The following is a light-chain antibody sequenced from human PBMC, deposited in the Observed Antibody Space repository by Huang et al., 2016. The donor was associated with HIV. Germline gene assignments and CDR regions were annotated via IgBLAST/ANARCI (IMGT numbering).Light chain of an antibody. V-gene: IGKV3-15*01. CDR3: QQYKRWPWT. CDR1: QSVSSN. CDR2: GAD. J-gene: IGKJ1*01. Sequence: EILMTQSTATLSVSPGESATLSCRANQSVSSNLAWYQQKRGQAPSLLIYGADTRATGIPARFSASGSGTEFTLTISSLQSEDFVVYYCQQYKRWPWTFGRGTKVEIK.